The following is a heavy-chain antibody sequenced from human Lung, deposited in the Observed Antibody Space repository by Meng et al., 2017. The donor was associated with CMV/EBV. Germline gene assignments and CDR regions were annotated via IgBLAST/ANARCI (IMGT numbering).Heavy chain of an antibody. V-gene: IGHV1-46*01. CDR3: ARLYCSSTSCYTAGYFQH. Sequence: SVXVSXXASGYTFTSYYMHWVRQAPGQGLEWMGIINPSGGSTSYAQKFQGRVTMTRDTSTSTVYMELSSLRSEDTAVYYCARLYCSSTSCYTAGYFQHWGQGNXVTVSS. J-gene: IGHJ1*01. D-gene: IGHD2-2*02. CDR1: GYTFTSYY. CDR2: INPSGGST.